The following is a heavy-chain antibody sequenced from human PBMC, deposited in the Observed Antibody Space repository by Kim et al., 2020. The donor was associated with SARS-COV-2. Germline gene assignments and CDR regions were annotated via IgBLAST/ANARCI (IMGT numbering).Heavy chain of an antibody. D-gene: IGHD3-10*01. Sequence: SETLSLTCTVSGGSISSYYWSWIRQPPGKGLEWIGYIYYSGSTNYNPSLKSRVTISVDTSKNQFSLKLSSVTAADTAVYYCARGLTMVRGVITAYYYYYGMDVWGQGTTVTVSS. CDR3: ARGLTMVRGVITAYYYYYGMDV. CDR2: IYYSGST. J-gene: IGHJ6*02. V-gene: IGHV4-59*01. CDR1: GGSISSYY.